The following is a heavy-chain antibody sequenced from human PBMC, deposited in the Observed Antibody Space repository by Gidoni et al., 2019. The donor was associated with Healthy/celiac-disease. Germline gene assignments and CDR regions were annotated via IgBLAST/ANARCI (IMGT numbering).Heavy chain of an antibody. V-gene: IGHV4-39*01. J-gene: IGHJ5*02. Sequence: QLQLQESGPGLVKPSETLYLTCTVSGGSISSSSYYWGWIRQPPGKGLEWIGSIYYSGSTYYNPSLKSRVTISVDTSKNQFSLKLSSVTAADTAVYYCARSGSSGYLNWFDPWGQGTLVTVSS. D-gene: IGHD3-22*01. CDR3: ARSGSSGYLNWFDP. CDR1: GGSISSSSYY. CDR2: IYYSGST.